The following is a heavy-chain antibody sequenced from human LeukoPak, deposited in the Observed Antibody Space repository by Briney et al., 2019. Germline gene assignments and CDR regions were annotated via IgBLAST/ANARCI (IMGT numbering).Heavy chain of an antibody. Sequence: SETLSLTCTVSGGSISSYYWSWIRQPPGKGLEWIGYIYYSGSTNYNPSLKSRVTISVDTSKNQFSLKLSSVTAADTVVYYCARDYYAHDAFDIWGQGTMVTVSS. V-gene: IGHV4-59*01. CDR1: GGSISSYY. D-gene: IGHD3-22*01. CDR2: IYYSGST. CDR3: ARDYYAHDAFDI. J-gene: IGHJ3*02.